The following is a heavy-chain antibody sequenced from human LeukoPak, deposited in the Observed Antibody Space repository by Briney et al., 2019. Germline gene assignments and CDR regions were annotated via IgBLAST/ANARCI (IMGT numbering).Heavy chain of an antibody. CDR1: GVSISSSSYY. CDR3: ARHSYFDY. J-gene: IGHJ4*02. CDR2: IYYSGSA. Sequence: SETLSLTCTVSGVSISSSSYYWGWIRQPPGKGLEWIGSIYYSGSAYYNPSLKSRVTISVDTSKNQFSLKLSSVTAADTAVYYCARHSYFDYWGQGTLVTVST. V-gene: IGHV4-39*01.